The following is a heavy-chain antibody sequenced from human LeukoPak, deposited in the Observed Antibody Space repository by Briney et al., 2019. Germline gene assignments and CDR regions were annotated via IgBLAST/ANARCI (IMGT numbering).Heavy chain of an antibody. CDR1: GGSFSGYY. V-gene: IGHV4-34*01. J-gene: IGHJ4*02. D-gene: IGHD3-10*01. Sequence: SETLSLTCAVYGGSFSGYYWSWIRQPPGKGLEWIGEINHSGSTNYNPSLKSRVTISVDTSKNQFSLNLSSVTAADTAVYYCASGDGEGWHHYWGQGTLVTVST. CDR2: INHSGST. CDR3: ASGDGEGWHHY.